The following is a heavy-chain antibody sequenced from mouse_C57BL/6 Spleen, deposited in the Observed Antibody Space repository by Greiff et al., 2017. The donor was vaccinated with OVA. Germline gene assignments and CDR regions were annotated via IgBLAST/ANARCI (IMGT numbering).Heavy chain of an antibody. J-gene: IGHJ2*01. V-gene: IGHV1-26*01. CDR3: ARERTGYYFDY. Sequence: EVQLQQSGPELVKPGASVKISCKASGYTFTDYYMNWVKQSHGKSLEWIGDINPNNGGTSYHQKFKGKATLTVDKSSSTAYMELRSLTSEDSAVYYCARERTGYYFDYWGQGTTLTVSS. CDR2: INPNNGGT. CDR1: GYTFTDYY. D-gene: IGHD4-1*01.